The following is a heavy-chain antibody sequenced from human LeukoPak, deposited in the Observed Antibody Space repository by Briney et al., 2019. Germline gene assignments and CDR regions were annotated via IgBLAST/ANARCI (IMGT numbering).Heavy chain of an antibody. CDR1: GGSFSGYY. V-gene: IGHV4-34*01. CDR2: INHSGST. CDR3: ARVGRMDPIQH. D-gene: IGHD2-2*03. Sequence: PSETLSLTCAVYGGSFSGYYWSWIRQPPGKGLEWIGEINHSGSTNYNPSLKSRVTISVDTSKNQFSLKLSSVTAADTAVYYCARVGRMDPIQHWGQGTLVTVSS. J-gene: IGHJ1*01.